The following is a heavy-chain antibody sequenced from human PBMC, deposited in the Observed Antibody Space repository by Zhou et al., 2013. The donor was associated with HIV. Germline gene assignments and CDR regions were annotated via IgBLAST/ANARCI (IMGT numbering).Heavy chain of an antibody. V-gene: IGHV1-69*04. CDR3: ARRVEQQLAEVFDP. D-gene: IGHD6-13*01. CDR2: IIPILGIA. J-gene: IGHJ5*02. CDR1: GGTFSSYA. Sequence: QVQLVQSGAEVKKPGSSVKVSCKASGGTFSSYAISWVRQAPGQGLEWMGRIIPILGIANYAQKFQGRVTITADKSTSTAYMELSSLRSEDTAVYYCARRVEQQLAEVFDPWGQGTPGSPSPQ.